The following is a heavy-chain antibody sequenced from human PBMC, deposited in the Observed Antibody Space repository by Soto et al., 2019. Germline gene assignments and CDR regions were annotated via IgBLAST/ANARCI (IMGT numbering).Heavy chain of an antibody. V-gene: IGHV1-8*01. CDR3: ARGGAVTNFYYCGLDV. Sequence: ASVKVSCKASGYTFTTYDINWVRQATGQGLEWMGWMNPNSGNTAYAQKFQGRVTLTRDNSIDTAYMEVTSLRSDDTAVYYCARGGAVTNFYYCGLDVWGQGTTVTVSS. CDR2: MNPNSGNT. D-gene: IGHD4-17*01. J-gene: IGHJ6*02. CDR1: GYTFTTYD.